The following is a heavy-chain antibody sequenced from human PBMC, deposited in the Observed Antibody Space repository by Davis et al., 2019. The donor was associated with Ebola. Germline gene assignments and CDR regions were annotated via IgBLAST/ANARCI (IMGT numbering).Heavy chain of an antibody. Sequence: GESLKISCAASGFTFSSYEMNWVRQAPGKGLEWVSYISSSGSTIYYADSVKGRFTISRDNSKNTLYLQMNSLRAEDTAVYYCARDFYYDSSGYYYGPYYYYGMDVWGQGTTVTVSS. V-gene: IGHV3-48*03. CDR2: ISSSGSTI. CDR3: ARDFYYDSSGYYYGPYYYYGMDV. D-gene: IGHD3-22*01. CDR1: GFTFSSYE. J-gene: IGHJ6*02.